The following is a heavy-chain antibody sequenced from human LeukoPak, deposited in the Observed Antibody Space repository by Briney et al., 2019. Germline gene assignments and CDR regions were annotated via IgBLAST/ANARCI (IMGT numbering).Heavy chain of an antibody. CDR1: GFTFSDYY. Sequence: GGSLRLSCTVSGFTFSDYYMSWIRQAPGKGLVWVSRIKSDGSSTSYADSVKGRFTISRDNAKNTLYLQMNSLRAEDTAVYYCARSSGYYHDAFDIWGQGTMVTVSS. CDR3: ARSSGYYHDAFDI. CDR2: IKSDGSST. V-gene: IGHV3-74*01. J-gene: IGHJ3*02. D-gene: IGHD3-22*01.